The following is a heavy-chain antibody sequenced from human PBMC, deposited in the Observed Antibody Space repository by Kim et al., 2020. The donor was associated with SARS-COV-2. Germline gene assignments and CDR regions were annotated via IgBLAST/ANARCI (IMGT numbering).Heavy chain of an antibody. Sequence: GGSLRLSCAASGFTFSSYSMNWVRQAPGKGLEWVSSISSSSSYIYYADSVKGRFTISRDNAKNSLYLQMNSLRAEDTAVYYCARDPGSGGRVGSDYWGQGTLVTVSS. CDR3: ARDPGSGGRVGSDY. CDR2: ISSSSSYI. J-gene: IGHJ4*02. V-gene: IGHV3-21*04. D-gene: IGHD2-15*01. CDR1: GFTFSSYS.